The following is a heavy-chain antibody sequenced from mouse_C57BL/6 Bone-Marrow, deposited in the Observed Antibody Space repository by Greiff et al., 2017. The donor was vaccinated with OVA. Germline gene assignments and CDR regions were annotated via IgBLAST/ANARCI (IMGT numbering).Heavy chain of an antibody. Sequence: EVKLVDSGGGLVQSGRSLRLSCATSGFTFSDFYMEWVRQAPGKGLEWIAASRNKANDYTTEYSASVKGRFIVSRDTSKSILYLQMNALRAEDTAIYYCARDDYYWYFDVWGTGTTVTVSS. CDR3: ARDDYYWYFDV. V-gene: IGHV7-1*01. J-gene: IGHJ1*03. CDR1: GFTFSDFY. CDR2: SRNKANDYTT.